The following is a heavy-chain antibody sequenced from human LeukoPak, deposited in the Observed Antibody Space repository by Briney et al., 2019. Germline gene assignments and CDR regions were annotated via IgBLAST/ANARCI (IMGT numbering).Heavy chain of an antibody. CDR3: ARDSGGYYDILTGSYDY. J-gene: IGHJ4*02. CDR2: INPNSGGA. D-gene: IGHD3-9*01. Sequence: GASVKVSCKASGYTFTGYYMHWVRQAPGQGLEWMGWINPNSGGANYAQKFQGWVTMTRDTSISTAYMELSRLRSDDTAVYYCARDSGGYYDILTGSYDYWGQGTLVTVSS. V-gene: IGHV1-2*04. CDR1: GYTFTGYY.